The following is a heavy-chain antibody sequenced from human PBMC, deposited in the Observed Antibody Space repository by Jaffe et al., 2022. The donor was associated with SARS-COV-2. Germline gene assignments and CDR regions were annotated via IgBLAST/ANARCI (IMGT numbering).Heavy chain of an antibody. J-gene: IGHJ4*02. CDR1: GFTFSSYG. CDR3: AKGSQVGRVGASSLFDY. V-gene: IGHV3-30*18. CDR2: ISYDGSNK. D-gene: IGHD1-26*01. Sequence: QVQLVESGGGVVQPGRSLRLSCAASGFTFSSYGMHWVRQAPGKGLEWVAVISYDGSNKYYADSVKGRFTISRDNSKNTLYLQMNSLRAEDTAVYYCAKGSQVGRVGASSLFDYWGQGTLVTVSS.